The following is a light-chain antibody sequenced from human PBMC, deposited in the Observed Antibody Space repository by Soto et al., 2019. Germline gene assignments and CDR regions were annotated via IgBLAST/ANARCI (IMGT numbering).Light chain of an antibody. CDR3: QQYGSSPRT. J-gene: IGKJ1*01. V-gene: IGKV3-20*01. CDR2: GAS. CDR1: QSVSSSN. Sequence: IVLTQSPGPLSLSPGERATLSCRSSQSVSSSNLAWYQQKPGQAPRLLIFGASSRATGVPDRFSGGGSGTDCTLTISRLEPEDVAVYLCQQYGSSPRTLGQGTKVDIK.